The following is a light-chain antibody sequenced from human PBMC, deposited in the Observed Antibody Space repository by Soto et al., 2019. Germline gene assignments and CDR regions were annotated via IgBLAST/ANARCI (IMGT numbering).Light chain of an antibody. CDR3: QQLNSFPIP. J-gene: IGKJ3*01. CDR2: GAS. Sequence: IQLTQSPSSLSASVGDRVTISCRASQGIANFLAWYQQKPGKAPKLLLYGASTLQSRVPSRCSGSGSGTYFALTISSLQPEDFATYYCQQLNSFPIPFGPGTKVDIK. V-gene: IGKV1-9*01. CDR1: QGIANF.